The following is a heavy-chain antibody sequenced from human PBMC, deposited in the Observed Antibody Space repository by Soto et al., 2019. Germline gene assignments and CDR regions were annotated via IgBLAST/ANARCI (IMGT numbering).Heavy chain of an antibody. Sequence: SLTCAISGDSVSSNSAAWNWIRKSPSRGLEWLGRTYYRSKWYNDYAHSVKSRITINPDTSKNQFSLQLNSVTPEDTAVYYCARSRSQTYNRFDPWGQGTLVTVSS. V-gene: IGHV6-1*01. CDR2: TYYRSKWYN. CDR3: ARSRSQTYNRFDP. J-gene: IGHJ5*02. CDR1: GDSVSSNSAA.